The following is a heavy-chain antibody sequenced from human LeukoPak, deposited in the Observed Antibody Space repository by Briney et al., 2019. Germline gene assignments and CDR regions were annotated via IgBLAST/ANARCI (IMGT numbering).Heavy chain of an antibody. D-gene: IGHD3-9*01. CDR2: IKSKTDGGTT. J-gene: IGHJ4*02. CDR3: TTARYDILTGYDY. Sequence: GGSLRLSCAASGLTFSNAWMSWVRQAPGKGLEWVGLIKSKTDGGTTDYAAPVKGRFTISRDDSENTLYLQMNSLKTEDTAVYYCTTARYDILTGYDYWGQGTLVTVSS. V-gene: IGHV3-15*01. CDR1: GLTFSNAW.